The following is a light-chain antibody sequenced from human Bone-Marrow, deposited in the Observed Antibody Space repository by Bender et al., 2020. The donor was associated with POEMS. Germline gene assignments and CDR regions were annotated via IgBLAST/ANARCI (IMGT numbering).Light chain of an antibody. J-gene: IGLJ2*01. CDR3: SSYTSSNTLV. CDR1: SSNTGSGYD. V-gene: IGLV1-40*01. Sequence: QSVLTQPPSVSGAPGQRVTISCTGSSSNTGSGYDINWYQHLPGTAPKLLIYGYNNRPSGVPDRFSGSKSGTSASLAITGLQAEDEGDYYCSSYTSSNTLVFGGGTKVSVL. CDR2: GYN.